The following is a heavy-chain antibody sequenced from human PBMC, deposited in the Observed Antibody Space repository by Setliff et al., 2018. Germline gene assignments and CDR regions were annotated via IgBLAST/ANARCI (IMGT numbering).Heavy chain of an antibody. V-gene: IGHV4-61*01. D-gene: IGHD3-22*01. Sequence: ETLSLTCTVSGDSISSATNYWSWIRQPPGKGLEWIGYIYYGGTTNYNPSLKSRVSISLDTSKSQFSLRLSSLTAADTAVYYCARHRRDSSGNYFVGLYYFDYWGQGTPVTVSS. CDR1: GDSISSATNY. J-gene: IGHJ4*02. CDR2: IYYGGTT. CDR3: ARHRRDSSGNYFVGLYYFDY.